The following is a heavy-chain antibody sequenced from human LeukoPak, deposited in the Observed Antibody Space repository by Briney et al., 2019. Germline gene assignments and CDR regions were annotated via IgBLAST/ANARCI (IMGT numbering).Heavy chain of an antibody. CDR1: GFTFSNYW. CDR3: AKESLTYYDFWSGYLDY. Sequence: PGGSLRLSCAVSGFTFSNYWMSWVRQAPGKGLEWVAHIKQDESEKYYVDSVKGRFTISRDNAKNSLYLQMNSLRAEDTAVYYCAKESLTYYDFWSGYLDYWGQGTLVTVSS. V-gene: IGHV3-7*03. CDR2: IKQDESEK. J-gene: IGHJ4*02. D-gene: IGHD3-3*01.